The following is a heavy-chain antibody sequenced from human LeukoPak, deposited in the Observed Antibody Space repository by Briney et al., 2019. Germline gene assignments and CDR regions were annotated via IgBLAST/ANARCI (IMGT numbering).Heavy chain of an antibody. J-gene: IGHJ6*03. CDR3: ARLDRADYSTSPVPYYNYYMNA. CDR1: GFTFSIYS. V-gene: IGHV3-21*06. CDR2: ISSTSSYI. Sequence: WESLRLSCAASGFTFSIYSVTWVRQAPGKGLEWVASISSTSSYIYYASSMRGGITISTDNASYFAYLQMNSLRAEDTAVYYCARLDRADYSTSPVPYYNYYMNAWDKGTTVIVSS. D-gene: IGHD6-13*01.